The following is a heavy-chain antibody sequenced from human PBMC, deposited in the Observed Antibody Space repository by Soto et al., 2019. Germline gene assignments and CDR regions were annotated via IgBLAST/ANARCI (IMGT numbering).Heavy chain of an antibody. Sequence: GGSLRLSCAASGFTFDDYTMHWVRQAPGKGLEWVSLISWDGGSTYYADSVKGRFTISRDNSKNSLYLQMNSLRTEDTALYYCAKDISPHLRFLEWLTAPYYYYGMDVWGQGTTVTVSS. CDR1: GFTFDDYT. CDR2: ISWDGGST. V-gene: IGHV3-43*01. D-gene: IGHD3-3*01. CDR3: AKDISPHLRFLEWLTAPYYYYGMDV. J-gene: IGHJ6*02.